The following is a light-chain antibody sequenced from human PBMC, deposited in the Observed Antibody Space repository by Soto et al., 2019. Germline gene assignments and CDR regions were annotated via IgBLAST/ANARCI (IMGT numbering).Light chain of an antibody. CDR2: GNI. V-gene: IGLV1-40*01. CDR3: QSYDSPVSCRYV. J-gene: IGLJ1*01. CDR1: SSNIGAGYD. Sequence: QSVLTQPPSVSGAPGQRVTISCTGSSSNIGAGYDVHWYQQRPGTAPKLLIVGNINRPSGVPDRFSGSKSGTSASLAITGLQAEDEGDYYSQSYDSPVSCRYVFGTGTKLTVL.